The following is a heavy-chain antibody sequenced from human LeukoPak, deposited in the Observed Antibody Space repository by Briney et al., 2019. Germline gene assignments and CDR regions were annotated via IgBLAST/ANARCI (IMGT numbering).Heavy chain of an antibody. Sequence: EASVTVSCKASGYTFTGYYMHWVRQAPGQGLEWMGWINPNSGGTNYAQKFQGRVTMTRDMSISTAYMELSRLRSDDTAVYYCARDIPDYYYDSSGYAYWGQGTLVTVSS. CDR2: INPNSGGT. CDR1: GYTFTGYY. D-gene: IGHD3-22*01. J-gene: IGHJ4*02. V-gene: IGHV1-2*02. CDR3: ARDIPDYYYDSSGYAY.